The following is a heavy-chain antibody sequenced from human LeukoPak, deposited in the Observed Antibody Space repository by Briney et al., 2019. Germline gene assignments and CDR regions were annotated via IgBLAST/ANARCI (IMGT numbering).Heavy chain of an antibody. CDR2: IKSKTDGGTT. D-gene: IGHD4-17*01. Sequence: KPGGSLRLSCAASGFTFSNAWTSWVRQAPGKGLEWVGRIKSKTDGGTTDYAAPVKGRFTISRDDSKNTLYLQMNSLKTEDTAVYYCTTDDYGDLVFDYWGQGTLVTVSS. J-gene: IGHJ4*02. V-gene: IGHV3-15*01. CDR1: GFTFSNAW. CDR3: TTDDYGDLVFDY.